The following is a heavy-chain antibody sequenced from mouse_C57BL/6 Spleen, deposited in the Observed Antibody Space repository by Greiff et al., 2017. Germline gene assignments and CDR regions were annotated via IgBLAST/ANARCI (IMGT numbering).Heavy chain of an antibody. CDR1: GYTFTEYT. Sequence: QVHVKQSGAELVKPGASVKLSCKASGYTFTEYTIHWVKQRSGQGLEWIGWFYPGSGSIKYNEKFKDKATLTADKSSSTVYMELSRLTSEDSAVYFCARHEDRSDAMDYWGQGTSVTVSS. V-gene: IGHV1-62-2*01. CDR3: ARHEDRSDAMDY. J-gene: IGHJ4*01. CDR2: FYPGSGSI.